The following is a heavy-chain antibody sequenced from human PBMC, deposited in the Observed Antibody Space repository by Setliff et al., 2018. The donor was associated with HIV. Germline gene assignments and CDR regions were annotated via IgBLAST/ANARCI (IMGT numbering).Heavy chain of an antibody. V-gene: IGHV3-7*05. D-gene: IGHD6-19*01. CDR1: GFSFSRYW. CDR2: IDHFGSEE. CDR3: AKDQQWLLLDY. J-gene: IGHJ4*02. Sequence: PGGSLRLSCAASGFSFSRYWMSWVRQAPGKGLEWVASIDHFGSEENYADSVKGRFTISRDNSNNTLFLHMNSLRAEDTAVYYCAKDQQWLLLDYWGQGTLVTVSS.